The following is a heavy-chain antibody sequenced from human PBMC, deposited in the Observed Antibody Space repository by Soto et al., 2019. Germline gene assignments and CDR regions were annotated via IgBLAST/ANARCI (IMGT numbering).Heavy chain of an antibody. V-gene: IGHV3-21*01. CDR1: GFTFSSNS. D-gene: IGHD6-19*01. Sequence: EVQLVESGGGLVKPGGSLRLSCTASGFTFSSNSMNWVRQAPWKGLEWVSSISSTSSYSYYADSVKGRFNISRDNAKNSLYLQMYSLRVEDTALYYCATEGYSSDWYPDYWGQGTLVTVTS. CDR2: ISSTSSYS. CDR3: ATEGYSSDWYPDY. J-gene: IGHJ4*02.